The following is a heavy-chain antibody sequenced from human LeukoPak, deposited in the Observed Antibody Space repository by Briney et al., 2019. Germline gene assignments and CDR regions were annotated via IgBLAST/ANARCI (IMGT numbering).Heavy chain of an antibody. V-gene: IGHV1-2*02. CDR3: ARGHGYSSIWGDY. D-gene: IGHD6-13*01. CDR1: GYTFTGYY. Sequence: ASVKVSCKASGYTFTGYYMHWVRQAPGQGLEWMGWINPNSGGTNYAQKFQGRVTMTRDTSISTAYMELSRLRSDDTAVYYCARGHGYSSIWGDYWGQGTLVTVSS. J-gene: IGHJ4*02. CDR2: INPNSGGT.